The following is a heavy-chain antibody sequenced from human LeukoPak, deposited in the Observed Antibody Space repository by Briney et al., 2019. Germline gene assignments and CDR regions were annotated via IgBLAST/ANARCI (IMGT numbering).Heavy chain of an antibody. CDR1: GGSISSYY. Sequence: SETLSLTRTVSGGSISSYYWSWIRQPAGKGLEWIGRIYTSGSTNYNPSLKSRVTMSVDTSKNQFSLKLSSVTAADTAVYYCARDSPPYDFWSGYQRDTYFDYWGQGTLVTVSS. J-gene: IGHJ4*02. CDR2: IYTSGST. V-gene: IGHV4-4*07. D-gene: IGHD3-3*01. CDR3: ARDSPPYDFWSGYQRDTYFDY.